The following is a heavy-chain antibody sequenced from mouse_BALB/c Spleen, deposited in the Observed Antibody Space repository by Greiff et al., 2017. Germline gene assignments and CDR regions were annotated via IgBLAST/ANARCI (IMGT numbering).Heavy chain of an antibody. CDR2: ISSGGST. CDR1: GFTFSSYA. V-gene: IGHV5-6-5*01. D-gene: IGHD2-14*01. Sequence: EVKVVESGGGLVKPGGSLKLSCEASGFTFSSYAMSWVRQTPEKRLEWVASISSGGSTYYPDSVKGRFTISRDNARNILYLQMSSLRSEDTAMYYCAREGDRYAHAMDYWGQGTSVTVSS. J-gene: IGHJ4*01. CDR3: AREGDRYAHAMDY.